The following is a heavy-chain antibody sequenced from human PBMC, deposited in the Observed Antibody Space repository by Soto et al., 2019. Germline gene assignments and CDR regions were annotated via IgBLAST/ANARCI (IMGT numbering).Heavy chain of an antibody. CDR2: ISGYNGGT. J-gene: IGHJ4*02. CDR3: ARARRSMDH. CDR1: GYTFANYN. V-gene: IGHV1-18*04. Sequence: QVQLVQSGAEVKKPGASVRVSCKTSGYTFANYNINWVRQAPGQGLEWMGWISGYNGGTKYAQKLQGRVTVTTDTSTGTAYMELRSLRSDDTAMYYCARARRSMDHWGQGTLVTVSS.